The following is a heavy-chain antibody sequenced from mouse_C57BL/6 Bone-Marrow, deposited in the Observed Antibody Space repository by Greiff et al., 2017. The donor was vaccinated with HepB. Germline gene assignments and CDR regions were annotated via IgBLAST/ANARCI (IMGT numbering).Heavy chain of an antibody. Sequence: QVQLQQPGAELVKPGASVKVSCKASGYTFTSYWLHWVKQRPGQGLEWIGRIHPSDSDTNYNQKLKGKATMTVDKSSSTAYMQLSSLTSEDAAVYYCAMISTTVVGYWGQGTTLTVSS. J-gene: IGHJ2*01. CDR2: IHPSDSDT. CDR1: GYTFTSYW. CDR3: AMISTTVVGY. V-gene: IGHV1-74*01. D-gene: IGHD1-1*01.